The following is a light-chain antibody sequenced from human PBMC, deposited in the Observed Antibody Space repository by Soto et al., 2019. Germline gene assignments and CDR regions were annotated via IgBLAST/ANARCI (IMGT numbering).Light chain of an antibody. CDR1: QSISDY. Sequence: DIQMTQFPSSLSASVGDRVTITCRASQSISDYLNWYQKKPGKAPKLLLYGTSYLQSEVPSRFSGRGSGTDFTLTISSLQLEDFATYFCQQSYTTANTFGQGTRLEIK. J-gene: IGKJ2*01. CDR2: GTS. V-gene: IGKV1-39*01. CDR3: QQSYTTANT.